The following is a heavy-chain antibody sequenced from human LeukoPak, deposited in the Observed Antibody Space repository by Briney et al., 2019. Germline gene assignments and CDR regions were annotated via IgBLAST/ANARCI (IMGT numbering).Heavy chain of an antibody. V-gene: IGHV3-23*01. CDR2: FSGSGGST. J-gene: IGHJ4*02. D-gene: IGHD5-12*01. Sequence: GGSLRLSCAASGFTFSSYAMSWVRQAPGRGLEWVSVFSGSGGSTYYADSVKGRFTIPRDISKNTLYLQMSSLRAEDTAVYYCAKALEARGYDNPLVPFDYWGWGTLVTVSS. CDR3: AKALEARGYDNPLVPFDY. CDR1: GFTFSSYA.